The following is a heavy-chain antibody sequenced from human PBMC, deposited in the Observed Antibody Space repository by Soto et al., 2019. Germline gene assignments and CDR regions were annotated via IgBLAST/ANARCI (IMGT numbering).Heavy chain of an antibody. Sequence: KTSETLSLTCTVSGGSISSYYWSWIRQPPGKGLEWIGYIYYSGSTNYNPSLKSRVTISVDTSKNQFSLKLSSVTAADTAVYYCARVRYSSSWYSNWFDPWGQGTLVTVS. D-gene: IGHD6-13*01. J-gene: IGHJ5*02. CDR2: IYYSGST. CDR3: ARVRYSSSWYSNWFDP. CDR1: GGSISSYY. V-gene: IGHV4-59*01.